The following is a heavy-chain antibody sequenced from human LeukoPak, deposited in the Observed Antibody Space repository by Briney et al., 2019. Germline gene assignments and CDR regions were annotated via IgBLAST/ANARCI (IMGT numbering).Heavy chain of an antibody. CDR1: GGSITSDNYY. V-gene: IGHV4-39*01. CDR3: ARQRYSSGWYFDY. D-gene: IGHD6-19*01. CDR2: IYFGRTT. J-gene: IGHJ4*02. Sequence: SETLSLTCTVSGGSITSDNYYWGWIRQPPGKGLEFIGSIYFGRTTYYTPSLKSRVTISVDTSKNQFSLKLSSVTAADTAVYYCARQRYSSGWYFDYWGQGTLVTVSS.